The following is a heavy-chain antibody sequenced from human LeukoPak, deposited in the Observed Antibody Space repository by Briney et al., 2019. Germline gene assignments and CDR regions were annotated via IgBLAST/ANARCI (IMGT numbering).Heavy chain of an antibody. CDR2: IYYSGST. D-gene: IGHD6-19*01. CDR1: GGSISSYY. Sequence: SETLSLTCTVSGGSISSYYWSWIRQPPGKGLEWIGYIYYSGSTNYNPSLKSRVTISVDTSKNQFSLKLSSVTAADTAVYYCATNPPGIAVHYFDYWGQGTLVTASS. V-gene: IGHV4-59*12. CDR3: ATNPPGIAVHYFDY. J-gene: IGHJ4*02.